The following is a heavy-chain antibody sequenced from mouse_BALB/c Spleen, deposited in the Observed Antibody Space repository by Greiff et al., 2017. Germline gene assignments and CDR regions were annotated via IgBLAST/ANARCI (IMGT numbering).Heavy chain of an antibody. Sequence: VKLMESGPGLVAPSQSLSITCTVSGFSLTSYGVHWVRQPPGKGLEWLGVIWAGGSTNYNSALMSRLSISKDNSKSQVFLKMNSLQTDDTAMYYCARDYGYPFAYWGQGTLVTVSA. CDR2: IWAGGST. J-gene: IGHJ3*01. CDR1: GFSLTSYG. V-gene: IGHV2-9*02. D-gene: IGHD2-2*01. CDR3: ARDYGYPFAY.